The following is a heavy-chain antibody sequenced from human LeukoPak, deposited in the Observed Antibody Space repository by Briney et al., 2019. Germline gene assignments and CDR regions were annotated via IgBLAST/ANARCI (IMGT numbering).Heavy chain of an antibody. CDR3: ARDQIQVWYMVGRFDS. V-gene: IGHV1-46*01. J-gene: IGHJ4*02. CDR2: ITPNNGRP. D-gene: IGHD5-18*01. Sequence: ASVKISCKTSGYTFTTYYIHWIRQAPGQGLEWMAVITPNNGRPTYAQKFQGRVTVTMDTSSSTVYMELSNLGSDDTAIYYCARDQIQVWYMVGRFDSWGQGTPVSVSS. CDR1: GYTFTTYY.